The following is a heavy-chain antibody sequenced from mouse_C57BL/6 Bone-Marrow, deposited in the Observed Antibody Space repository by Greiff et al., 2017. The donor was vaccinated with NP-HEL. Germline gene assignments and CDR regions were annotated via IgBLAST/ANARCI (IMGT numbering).Heavy chain of an antibody. D-gene: IGHD1-1*01. CDR3: ASIYYYGSDY. CDR1: GYTFTSYW. CDR2: IHPNSGST. Sequence: QVQLQQPGAELVKPGASVKLSCKASGYTFTSYWMHWVKQRPGQGLEWIGMIHPNSGSTNYNEKFKSKATLTVDKSSSTAYMQLSSLTSKDSAVYYCASIYYYGSDYWGQGTTLTVSS. J-gene: IGHJ2*01. V-gene: IGHV1-64*01.